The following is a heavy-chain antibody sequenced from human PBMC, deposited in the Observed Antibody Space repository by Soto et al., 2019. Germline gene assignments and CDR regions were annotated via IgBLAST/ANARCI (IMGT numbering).Heavy chain of an antibody. D-gene: IGHD6-6*01. CDR3: ARALAARLDY. Sequence: QVQLQQWGAGLLKPSETLSLTCAVYGGSFSGNYWCWIRQPPGKGLEWIGEINHSGSTNYNPSLKRRVTISVDTSKNQFSLKLSSVTAADTAVCCCARALAARLDYWGQGTLVTVSS. V-gene: IGHV4-34*01. CDR1: GGSFSGNY. CDR2: INHSGST. J-gene: IGHJ4*02.